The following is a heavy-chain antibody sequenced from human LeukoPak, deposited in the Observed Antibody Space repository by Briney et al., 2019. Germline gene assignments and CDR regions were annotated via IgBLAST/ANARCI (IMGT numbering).Heavy chain of an antibody. CDR2: IYYSGST. CDR1: GGSISSYY. D-gene: IGHD3-16*01. V-gene: IGHV4-59*01. CDR3: ARDGGTWGMDY. Sequence: SETLSLTCTVSGGSISSYYWSWIRQPPGKGLEWIGYIYYSGSTNYNPSLKSRVTISVDTSKNQFSLKPSSVTAADTAVYYCARDGGTWGMDYWGQGTLVTVSS. J-gene: IGHJ4*02.